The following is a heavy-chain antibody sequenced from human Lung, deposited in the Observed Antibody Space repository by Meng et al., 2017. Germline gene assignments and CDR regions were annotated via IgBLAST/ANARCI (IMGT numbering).Heavy chain of an antibody. D-gene: IGHD3-16*01. Sequence: RPVQAGAGGSGPGRSVSVRGKAPGGNFNCYAISWVRQAPGQGLGWMGAIIPAFGAPNHAQKFQGRVRITADESTTTAYMELSSLRSEDTAVYFCARVERTYYDYVWGLGRFDPWGQGTLVTASS. CDR1: GGNFNCYA. CDR3: ARVERTYYDYVWGLGRFDP. J-gene: IGHJ5*02. V-gene: IGHV1-69*01. CDR2: IIPAFGAP.